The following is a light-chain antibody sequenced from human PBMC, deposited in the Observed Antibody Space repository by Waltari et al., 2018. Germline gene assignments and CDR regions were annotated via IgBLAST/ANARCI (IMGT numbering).Light chain of an antibody. CDR1: QSLLHRNGYNS. CDR3: MQALQTPYT. V-gene: IGKV2-28*01. CDR2: LGS. J-gene: IGKJ2*01. Sequence: DIVMTQSPLSLPVTPGEPASISCRSSQSLLHRNGYNSLDWYLQKPGQSPQLLIYLGSNRASGVPDRFSGSGSGTDFTLKISRVEAEDVGVYYYMQALQTPYTFGQGTKLEIK.